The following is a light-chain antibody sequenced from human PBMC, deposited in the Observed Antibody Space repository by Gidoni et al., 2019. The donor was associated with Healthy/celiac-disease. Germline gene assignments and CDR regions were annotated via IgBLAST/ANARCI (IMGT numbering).Light chain of an antibody. CDR1: SSDVGGYNY. CDR2: YVS. J-gene: IGLJ3*02. CDR3: SSYTSSSTKV. Sequence: QSALTQPASVSGSPGQSITISCTGTSSDVGGYNYVSLYQQHPGKAPKLMIYYVSNRPSGVSNRFSGSKSGNTASLTISGLQAEDEADYYCSSYTSSSTKVFGGGTKLTVL. V-gene: IGLV2-14*03.